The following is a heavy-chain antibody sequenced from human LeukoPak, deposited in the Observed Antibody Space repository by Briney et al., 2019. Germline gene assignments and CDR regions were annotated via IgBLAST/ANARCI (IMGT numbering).Heavy chain of an antibody. D-gene: IGHD2-2*02. CDR3: ARDVRGGYCSSTSCYTSDAFDI. V-gene: IGHV3-48*01. J-gene: IGHJ3*02. CDR2: IDSNSKTI. Sequence: GGSLRLSCAASGFTFSSYSMNWVRQAPGKGLEWVSHIDSNSKTIYCTDSVKGRFTISRDNAKNSLYLQMNSLRAEDTAVYYCARDVRGGYCSSTSCYTSDAFDIWGQGTMVTVSS. CDR1: GFTFSSYS.